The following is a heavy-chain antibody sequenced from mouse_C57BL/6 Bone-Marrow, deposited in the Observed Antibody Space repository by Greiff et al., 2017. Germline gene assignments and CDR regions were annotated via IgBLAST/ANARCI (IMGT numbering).Heavy chain of an antibody. Sequence: EVQVVESGGDLVKPGGSLKLSCAASGFTFSSYGMSWVRQTPDKRLEWVATISSGGSYTYYPDSVKGRFTISRDNAKNTLYLQMSSLKSEDTAMYYCARKGVWLRRDYAMDYWGQGTSVTVSS. CDR2: ISSGGSYT. V-gene: IGHV5-6*01. D-gene: IGHD2-2*01. CDR3: ARKGVWLRRDYAMDY. J-gene: IGHJ4*01. CDR1: GFTFSSYG.